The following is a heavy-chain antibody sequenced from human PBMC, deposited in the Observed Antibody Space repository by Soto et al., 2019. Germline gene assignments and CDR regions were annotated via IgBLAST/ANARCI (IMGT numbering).Heavy chain of an antibody. CDR2: ISYDGSNK. D-gene: IGHD3-10*01. V-gene: IGHV3-30*18. CDR1: GFTFSSYG. J-gene: IGHJ4*02. Sequence: GGSLRLSCAASGFTFSSYGMHWVRQAPGKGLEWVAVISYDGSNKYYADSVKGRFTISRDNSKNTLYLQMNSLRAEDTAVYYCAKDHGSGSYYSRACDYWGQGTLVTVSS. CDR3: AKDHGSGSYYSRACDY.